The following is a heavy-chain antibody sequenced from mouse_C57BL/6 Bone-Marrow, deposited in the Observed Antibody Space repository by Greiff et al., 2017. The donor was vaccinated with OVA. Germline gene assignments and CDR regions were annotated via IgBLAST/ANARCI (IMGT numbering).Heavy chain of an antibody. D-gene: IGHD1-1*01. CDR1: GFSLTSYG. Sequence: VKLMESGPGLVQPSQSLSITCTVSGFSLTSYGVHWVRQSPGKGLEWLGVIWRGGSTDYNAAFMYRLSITKDNSKSQVFFKMNSLQADDTAIYYCAKKSFSYYGSSYWYFDVWGTGTTVTVSS. V-gene: IGHV2-5*01. J-gene: IGHJ1*03. CDR3: AKKSFSYYGSSYWYFDV. CDR2: IWRGGST.